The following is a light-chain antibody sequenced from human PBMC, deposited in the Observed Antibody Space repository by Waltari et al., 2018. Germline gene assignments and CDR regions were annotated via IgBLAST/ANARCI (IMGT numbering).Light chain of an antibody. Sequence: DILMTQSPSSLSASVGDRVTITCRASQSISTFVNWYQHKPGKAPKLLISIASTLQSGVTSRFRGSGSGTHFTLTIASLQPEDFETYYCQHSYSTPYSFGQGTKLEIK. J-gene: IGKJ2*03. V-gene: IGKV1-39*01. CDR3: QHSYSTPYS. CDR2: IAS. CDR1: QSISTF.